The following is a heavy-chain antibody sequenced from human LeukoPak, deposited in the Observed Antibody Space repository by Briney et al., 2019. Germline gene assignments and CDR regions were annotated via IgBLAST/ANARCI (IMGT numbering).Heavy chain of an antibody. CDR2: INTNTGNP. Sequence: GASVKVPCKASGYTFTNYPIIWVRQAPGQGLEWMASINTNTGNPTYAQGFTGRFVFSLDTSVSTAYLQITSLKAEDSVVYYCARGGYSRGQGSPFDYWGQGTLVTVSS. D-gene: IGHD6-19*01. CDR3: ARGGYSRGQGSPFDY. CDR1: GYTFTNYP. V-gene: IGHV7-4-1*02. J-gene: IGHJ4*02.